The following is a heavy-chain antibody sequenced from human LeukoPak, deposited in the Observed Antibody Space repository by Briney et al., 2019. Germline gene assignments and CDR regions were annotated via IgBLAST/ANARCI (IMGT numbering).Heavy chain of an antibody. CDR1: GGSISTGSYC. CDR2: FYTSGST. V-gene: IGHV4-61*02. CDR3: ARGHPRPGIAVAFGSRRATWFDP. Sequence: SETLSLTCSVSGGSISTGSYCWSWIRQPAGKGLELVGRFYTSGSTNYNPSLKSRVTISVDTSKNQFSLKLTSVTAADTAVYYCARGHPRPGIAVAFGSRRATWFDPWGQGTLVTVSS. D-gene: IGHD6-19*01. J-gene: IGHJ5*02.